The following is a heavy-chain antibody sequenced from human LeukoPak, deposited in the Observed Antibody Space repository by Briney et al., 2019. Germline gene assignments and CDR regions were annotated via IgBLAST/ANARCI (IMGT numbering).Heavy chain of an antibody. V-gene: IGHV4-59*01. CDR2: IYYSGST. D-gene: IGHD2-2*01. CDR1: GGSISSYY. J-gene: IGHJ3*02. Sequence: SETLSLTCTVSGGSISSYYWSWIRQPPGKGLEWIWYIYYSGSTNYNPSLKSRVTISVDTSKNQFSLKLSSVTAADTAVYYCARAGRYCSSTSCYYAAFDIWGQGTMVTVSS. CDR3: ARAGRYCSSTSCYYAAFDI.